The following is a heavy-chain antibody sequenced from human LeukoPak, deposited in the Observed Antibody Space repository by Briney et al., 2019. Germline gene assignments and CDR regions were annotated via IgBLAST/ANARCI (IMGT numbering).Heavy chain of an antibody. D-gene: IGHD5-12*01. J-gene: IGHJ4*02. CDR1: GGSISSYY. CDR3: ASARLGYSGYDHGLAY. V-gene: IGHV4-59*01. Sequence: SETLSLTCTVSGGSISSYYWSWIRQPPGKGLEWIGYIYYSGSTNYNPSLKSRVTISVDTSKNQFSLKLSSVTAADTAVYYRASARLGYSGYDHGLAYWGQGTLVTVSS. CDR2: IYYSGST.